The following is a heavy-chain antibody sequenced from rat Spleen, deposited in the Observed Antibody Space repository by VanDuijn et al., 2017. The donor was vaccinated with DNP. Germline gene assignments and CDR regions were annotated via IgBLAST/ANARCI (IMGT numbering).Heavy chain of an antibody. CDR2: ISSGGST. CDR3: TSPGGVPFAY. Sequence: QVQLKESGPGMVQPSQTLSLTCTVSGFSLTDYSVHWVRQPPGTVLEWIAAISSGGSTYYNSALKSRLSISRDTSKSQVFLKMNSLQTEDTAIYYCTSPGGVPFAYWGQGTLVTVSS. V-gene: IGHV2-19*01. J-gene: IGHJ3*01. CDR1: GFSLTDYS. D-gene: IGHD1-4*01.